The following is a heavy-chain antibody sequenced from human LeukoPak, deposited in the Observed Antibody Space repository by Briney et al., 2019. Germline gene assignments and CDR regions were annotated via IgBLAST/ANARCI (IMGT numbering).Heavy chain of an antibody. Sequence: GGSLRLSCAASGFTFSSYAMSWVHQAQGKGLEWVSAISGSGGSTYYADSVKGRFTISRDNSKNTLYLQMNSLRAEDTAVYYCAKAGLEIGELPGMIWGQGTLVTVSS. V-gene: IGHV3-23*01. CDR2: ISGSGGST. CDR1: GFTFSSYA. D-gene: IGHD3-10*01. J-gene: IGHJ4*02. CDR3: AKAGLEIGELPGMI.